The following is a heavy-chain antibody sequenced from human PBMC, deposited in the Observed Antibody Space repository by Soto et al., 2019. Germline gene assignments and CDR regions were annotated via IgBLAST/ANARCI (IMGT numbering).Heavy chain of an antibody. CDR3: ARVEMVATITNYYYGMDV. CDR2: IYYSGST. Sequence: SETLSLTCTVSGGSISSYYWSWIRPPPGKGLEWIGYIYYSGSTNYNPSLKSRVTISVDTSKNQFSLKLSSVTAADTAVYYCARVEMVATITNYYYGMDVWGQGTTVTVSS. CDR1: GGSISSYY. J-gene: IGHJ6*02. V-gene: IGHV4-59*01. D-gene: IGHD5-12*01.